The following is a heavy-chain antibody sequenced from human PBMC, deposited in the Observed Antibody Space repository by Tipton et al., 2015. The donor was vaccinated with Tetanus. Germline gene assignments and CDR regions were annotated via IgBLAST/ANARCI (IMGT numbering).Heavy chain of an antibody. J-gene: IGHJ4*02. Sequence: GSLRLSCAASGFTVSSNYMSWVRQAPGKGLEWVSVIYSGGSTYYADSVKGRFTISRDNSKNTLYLQMNSLRAEDTAVYYCARDLKGASRPLYWGQGTLVTVSS. CDR1: GFTVSSNY. CDR3: ARDLKGASRPLY. V-gene: IGHV3-53*01. CDR2: IYSGGST. D-gene: IGHD1-26*01.